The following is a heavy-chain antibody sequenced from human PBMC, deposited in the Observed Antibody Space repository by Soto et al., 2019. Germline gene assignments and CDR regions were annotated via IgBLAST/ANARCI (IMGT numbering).Heavy chain of an antibody. CDR1: GFTFSNYY. V-gene: IGHV3-11*06. D-gene: IGHD3-10*01. CDR3: TTTLRGYSYINY. Sequence: QVHLVESGGGLVEPGGSLRLSCEASGFTFSNYYMSWIRQSPGKGLEWVSYISGPSTDRNYVDSVRGRFTVSRDNAKNSLYLQMNSLRADDTAVYYCTTTLRGYSYINYWGQGALVTVSS. J-gene: IGHJ4*02. CDR2: ISGPSTDR.